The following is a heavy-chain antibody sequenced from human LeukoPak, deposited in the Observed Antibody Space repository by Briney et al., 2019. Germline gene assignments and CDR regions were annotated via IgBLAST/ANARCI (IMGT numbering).Heavy chain of an antibody. CDR2: ISYDGSNK. CDR1: GFTFSSYA. D-gene: IGHD3-16*01. Sequence: GGSLRLSCAASGFTFSSYAMHWVRQAPGKGLEWVAVISYDGSNKYYADSVKDRFTISRDNSKNTLYLQMNSLRAEDTAVYYCARGSRSTFGGASEDYYFDYWGQGTLVTVSS. J-gene: IGHJ4*02. V-gene: IGHV3-30-3*01. CDR3: ARGSRSTFGGASEDYYFDY.